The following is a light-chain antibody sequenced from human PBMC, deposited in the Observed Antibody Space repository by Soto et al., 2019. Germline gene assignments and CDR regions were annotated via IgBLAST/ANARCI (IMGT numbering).Light chain of an antibody. Sequence: EIVLTQSPGTLSLSPGERVTLSCRASQSVPKNYLAWYQQESGQAPRLLIRDVSIRATGIPDRFTGSGSGTDFTLTISRLEPEDFAVYYCHQYANYPQTFGQGTKVEIK. CDR1: QSVPKNY. CDR3: HQYANYPQT. V-gene: IGKV3-20*01. CDR2: DVS. J-gene: IGKJ1*01.